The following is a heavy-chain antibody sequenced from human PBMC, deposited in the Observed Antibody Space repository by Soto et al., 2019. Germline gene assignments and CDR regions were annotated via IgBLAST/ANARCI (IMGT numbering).Heavy chain of an antibody. D-gene: IGHD3-3*01. CDR1: GYTFTSYG. V-gene: IGHV1-18*01. Sequence: ASVKVSCKASGYTFTSYGISWVRQAPGQGLEWMGWISAYNGNTNYAQKLQGRVTMTTDTSTSTAYMELRSLRSDDTAVYYCARDRLMYYDFWSGYYSSGRRYNWFDPWGQ. CDR3: ARDRLMYYDFWSGYYSSGRRYNWFDP. J-gene: IGHJ5*02. CDR2: ISAYNGNT.